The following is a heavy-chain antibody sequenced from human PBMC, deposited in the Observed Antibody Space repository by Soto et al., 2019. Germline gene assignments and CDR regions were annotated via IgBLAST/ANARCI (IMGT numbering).Heavy chain of an antibody. CDR3: ARVQTTSSHFDY. Sequence: ASVKVSCKTSGYTFTDYYIHWVRQAPGQGLEWMGWINPNSGATNYEQKFQDWVTMTRDTSISAAYMELSRLRSDDTAMYYCARVQTTSSHFDYWGQGTLVTVSS. V-gene: IGHV1-2*04. CDR1: GYTFTDYY. D-gene: IGHD6-6*01. J-gene: IGHJ4*02. CDR2: INPNSGAT.